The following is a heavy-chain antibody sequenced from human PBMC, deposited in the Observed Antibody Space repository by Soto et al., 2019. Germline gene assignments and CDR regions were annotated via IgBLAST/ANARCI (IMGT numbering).Heavy chain of an antibody. D-gene: IGHD3-16*01. CDR2: SVYSGIP. Sequence: QVQLQESGPRLVKPLQTLSLTCTVSGDYINSGDYYWSWIRQPTGRGLEWVCYSVYSGIPDHNPSLKVRMTISMDTPKNQFSLRLNSVTAADAAVYVCYRGSEVGVEGMDVWGQWTTVSVSS. V-gene: IGHV4-30-4*01. J-gene: IGHJ6*02. CDR3: YRGSEVGVEGMDV. CDR1: GDYINSGDYY.